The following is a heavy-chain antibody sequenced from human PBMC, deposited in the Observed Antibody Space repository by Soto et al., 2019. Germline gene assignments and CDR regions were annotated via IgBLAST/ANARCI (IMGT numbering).Heavy chain of an antibody. CDR1: GYTFTSYG. CDR3: ARDRRYYGSGSYYPNWFDP. V-gene: IGHV1-18*01. Sequence: GASVKVSCKASGYTFTSYGISWVRQAPGQGLEWMGWISAYNGNTNYAQKLQGRVTMTTDTSTSTAYMELRSLRSDGTAVYYCARDRRYYGSGSYYPNWFDPWGQGTLVTVSS. D-gene: IGHD3-10*01. J-gene: IGHJ5*02. CDR2: ISAYNGNT.